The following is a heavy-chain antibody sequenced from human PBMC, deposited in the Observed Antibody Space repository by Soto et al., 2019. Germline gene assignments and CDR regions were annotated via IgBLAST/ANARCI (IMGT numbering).Heavy chain of an antibody. CDR2: IYYSGST. J-gene: IGHJ3*02. D-gene: IGHD2-8*01. V-gene: IGHV4-30-4*01. CDR1: GGSISSGDYY. CDR3: ARDGNGYAFDI. Sequence: SEILSLTCTVSGGSISSGDYYWSWIRQPPGKGLEWIGYIYYSGSTYYNPSLKSRVTISVDTSKNQFSLKLSSVTAADTAVYYCARDGNGYAFDIWGQGTMVTVSS.